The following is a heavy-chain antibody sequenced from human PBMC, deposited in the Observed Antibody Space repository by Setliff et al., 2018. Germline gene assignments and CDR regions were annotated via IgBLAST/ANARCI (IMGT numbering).Heavy chain of an antibody. D-gene: IGHD5-18*01. CDR1: GGSFTGTTYY. Sequence: SETLSLTCTVSGGSFTGTTYYWGWIRQSPGKGLEWIGTIINSGSTYYNPSLKSRVTMSVDTSKSQLSLKLSSVTAADTAVYYCARQGLDTGRTRWWFDYWGQGTLVTVSS. CDR3: ARQGLDTGRTRWWFDY. V-gene: IGHV4-39*01. CDR2: IINSGST. J-gene: IGHJ5*01.